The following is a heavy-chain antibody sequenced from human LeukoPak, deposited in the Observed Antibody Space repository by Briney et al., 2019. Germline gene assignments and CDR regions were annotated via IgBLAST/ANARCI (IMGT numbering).Heavy chain of an antibody. CDR1: GLTFSSYG. J-gene: IGHJ4*02. V-gene: IGHV3-33*06. CDR3: AKDGPPDLDY. Sequence: GGSLRLSCAASGLTFSSYGMHWVRQAPGKGLEWVAVIWYDGSNKYYADSVKGRFTISRDNSKNTLYLQMNSLRAEDTAVYYCAKDGPPDLDYWGQGTLVTVSS. CDR2: IWYDGSNK.